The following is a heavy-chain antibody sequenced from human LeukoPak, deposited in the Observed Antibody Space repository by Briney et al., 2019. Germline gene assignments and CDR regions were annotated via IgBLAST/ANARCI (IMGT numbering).Heavy chain of an antibody. V-gene: IGHV1-69*04. CDR3: ARVRDSSGYYTGAFDI. D-gene: IGHD3-22*01. CDR1: GGTFSSYA. CDR2: IIPIIDIA. J-gene: IGHJ3*02. Sequence: SVKVSCKASGGTFSSYAISWVRQAPGQGPEWMGRIIPIIDIANYAQKFQGRVTITADKSTSTAYMELSSLRSEDTAVYYCARVRDSSGYYTGAFDIWGRGTMVTVSS.